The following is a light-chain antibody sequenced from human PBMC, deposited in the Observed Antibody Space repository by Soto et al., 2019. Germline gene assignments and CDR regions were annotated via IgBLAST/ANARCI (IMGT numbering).Light chain of an antibody. CDR3: QKYCSVPV. V-gene: IGKV1-27*01. J-gene: IGKJ3*01. CDR1: QGIRNY. Sequence: EIQMTQSPTSLSASVGDRVTITCRASQGIRNYVAWYQQIPGKAPKLLIYAASTLQSGVPSRFSGSGSGTDFTLTINGLQPEDVATYSCQKYCSVPVFGPGTKVEIK. CDR2: AAS.